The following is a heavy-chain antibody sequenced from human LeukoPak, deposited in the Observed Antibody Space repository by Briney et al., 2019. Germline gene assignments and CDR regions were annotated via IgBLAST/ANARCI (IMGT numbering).Heavy chain of an antibody. V-gene: IGHV3-23*01. CDR3: AKAYYYGSGSYYVAFDC. CDR1: GFTFSNYA. CDR2: LSGRGDNT. D-gene: IGHD3-10*01. Sequence: GGSLRLSCAASGFTFSNYAITWVRQAPGEGLEWVSSLSGRGDNTFYAASVKGRFTISRDNSENTLHLQMNSLRAEDTAVYYCAKAYYYGSGSYYVAFDCWGQGTLVTVSS. J-gene: IGHJ4*02.